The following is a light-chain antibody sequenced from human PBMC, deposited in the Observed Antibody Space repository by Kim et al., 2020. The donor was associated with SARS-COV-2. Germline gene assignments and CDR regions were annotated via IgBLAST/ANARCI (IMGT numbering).Light chain of an antibody. CDR2: AAS. Sequence: DIQMTQSPSSLSASVGDRVTITCRASQSISNYLNWYQQKPGKAPKLLIYAASSLQSGVPSRFSGSGSGTDFTLTISSLQPEDFATYYCQQSYSTPRTFGQWTKVDIK. J-gene: IGKJ1*01. V-gene: IGKV1-39*01. CDR3: QQSYSTPRT. CDR1: QSISNY.